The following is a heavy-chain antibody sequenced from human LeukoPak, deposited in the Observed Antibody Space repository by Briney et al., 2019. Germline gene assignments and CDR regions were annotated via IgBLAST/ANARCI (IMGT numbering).Heavy chain of an antibody. D-gene: IGHD6-6*01. CDR2: IYYSGRT. J-gene: IGHJ5*02. CDR1: GCSISSHY. CDR3: ARVRLEYSSSSEWFDP. Sequence: SGTLSLTCTVSGCSISSHYWSWIRQPPGKGLEWIGHIYYSGRTNYNPPLMSRVTIPVDTSKNQLSLKLSSVTAADTAVYYCARVRLEYSSSSEWFDPWGEGTLVTVSS. V-gene: IGHV4-59*11.